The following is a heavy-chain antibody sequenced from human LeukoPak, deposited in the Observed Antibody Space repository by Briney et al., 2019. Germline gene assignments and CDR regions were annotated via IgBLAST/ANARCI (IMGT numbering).Heavy chain of an antibody. CDR1: SGSLSNYY. CDR2: IYSGGYT. J-gene: IGHJ4*02. CDR3: ARTAGDGYNDY. Sequence: SETLSLTCTVSSGSLSNYYWTWIRQPPGKGLEWIAYIYSGGYTNYNPSLKSRVTISVDTSKNQFSLRLSSVTAADTAVYYCARTAGDGYNDYWGQGTLVTVSS. D-gene: IGHD5-24*01. V-gene: IGHV4-59*08.